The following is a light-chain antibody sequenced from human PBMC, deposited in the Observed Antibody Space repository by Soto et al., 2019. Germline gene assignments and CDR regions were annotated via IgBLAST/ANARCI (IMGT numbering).Light chain of an antibody. CDR3: SSSEGSNRV. V-gene: IGLV2-8*01. Sequence: QSVLTQPPSASGSPGQSVTISCTGTSSDVGGYNYVSWYQQHPGEAPKLMIYEVSKRPSGVPDRFSGSKSGNTASLTVSGLQAEDEADYYCSSSEGSNRVFGTGTEVTV. CDR1: SSDVGGYNY. J-gene: IGLJ1*01. CDR2: EVS.